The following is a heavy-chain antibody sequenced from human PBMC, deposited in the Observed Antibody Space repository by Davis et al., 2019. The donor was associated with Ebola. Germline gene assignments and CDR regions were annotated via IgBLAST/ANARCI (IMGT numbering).Heavy chain of an antibody. CDR2: ISYDGSNK. J-gene: IGHJ4*02. V-gene: IGHV3-30-3*01. CDR1: GFTFSSSA. Sequence: PGGSLRLSCAASGFTFSSSAMHWVRQAPGKGLEWVAFISYDGSNKYYADSVKGRFTASRDNSKNTLYLQMNNLRGEDTAVYYCAKEGQVGGHSYFDSWGQGTLVTVSS. CDR3: AKEGQVGGHSYFDS. D-gene: IGHD3-16*01.